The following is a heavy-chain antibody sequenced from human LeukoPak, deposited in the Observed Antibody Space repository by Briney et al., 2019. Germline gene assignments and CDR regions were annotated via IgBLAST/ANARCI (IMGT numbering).Heavy chain of an antibody. Sequence: GGSLRLSCAASGFTFSSYSMNWVRQAPGKGLEWVSSISSSSSYIHYADSVKGRFTISRDNAKNSLYLQMNSLRAEDTAVYYCARLLDYYDSSGYFDYWGQGTLVTVSS. CDR3: ARLLDYYDSSGYFDY. J-gene: IGHJ4*02. CDR1: GFTFSSYS. V-gene: IGHV3-21*01. D-gene: IGHD3-22*01. CDR2: ISSSSSYI.